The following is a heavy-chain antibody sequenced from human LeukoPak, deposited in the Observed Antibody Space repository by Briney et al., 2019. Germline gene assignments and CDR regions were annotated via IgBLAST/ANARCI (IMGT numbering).Heavy chain of an antibody. D-gene: IGHD3-22*01. V-gene: IGHV1-69*13. Sequence: ASVKVSCRASGGTFSNYAINWVRQAPGQGLEWMGGIIPIFGTANYAQKFQGKVTITADESTSTAYMGLSSLRSEDTAIYYCARGWDYDSGGRPTAYVYWGQGTLVSVSS. J-gene: IGHJ4*02. CDR3: ARGWDYDSGGRPTAYVY. CDR2: IIPIFGTA. CDR1: GGTFSNYA.